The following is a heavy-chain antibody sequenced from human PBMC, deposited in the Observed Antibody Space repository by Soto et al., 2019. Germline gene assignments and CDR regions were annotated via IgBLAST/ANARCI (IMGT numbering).Heavy chain of an antibody. V-gene: IGHV3-11*01. CDR1: GFTFMDYT. CDR3: ARTMVRGVMTLQHYYYMDV. CDR2: FSSSGSTI. Sequence: QVQLVESGGALVNLGGPRRLSLPASGFTFMDYTMSGIRQAPGKGLGWVSYFSSSGSTIYNADSVKGRFTISRDNAKNSLYLQMNSLRAEDTAVYYCARTMVRGVMTLQHYYYMDVWGKGTTVTVSS. J-gene: IGHJ6*03. D-gene: IGHD3-10*01.